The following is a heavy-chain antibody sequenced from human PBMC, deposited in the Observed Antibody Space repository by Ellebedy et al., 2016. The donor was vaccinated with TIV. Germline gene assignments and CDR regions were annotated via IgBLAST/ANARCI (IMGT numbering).Heavy chain of an antibody. V-gene: IGHV3-53*01. CDR2: IHSGGST. CDR3: AASTTITTMPY. J-gene: IGHJ4*02. Sequence: PGGSLRLSCAASEFPVSGNFMSWVRQAPGKRLEWVSVIHSGGSTYHTDSVKGRFPTSRDDSKNTLYLHMTSLRGEDTAVYYCAASTTITTMPYWGQGTLVTVSS. CDR1: EFPVSGNF. D-gene: IGHD5-24*01.